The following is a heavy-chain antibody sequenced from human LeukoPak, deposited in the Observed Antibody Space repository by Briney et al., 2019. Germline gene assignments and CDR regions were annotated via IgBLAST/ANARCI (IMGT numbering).Heavy chain of an antibody. CDR2: IHYTGST. V-gene: IGHV4-59*01. CDR3: ARGGYYGSGNDFRFDP. D-gene: IGHD3-10*01. CDR1: GGSISSYY. J-gene: IGHJ5*02. Sequence: SETLSLTCTVSGGSISSYYWSWIRQPPGKGLECIGYIHYTGSTNYNPSLKSRVTISVDTSKNQFSLKLSSVTAADTAIYYCARGGYYGSGNDFRFDPWGQGTLVTVSS.